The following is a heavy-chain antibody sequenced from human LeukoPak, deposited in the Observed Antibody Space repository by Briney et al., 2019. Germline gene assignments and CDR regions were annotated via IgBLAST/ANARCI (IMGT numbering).Heavy chain of an antibody. CDR1: GFTFSDYY. CDR2: ISSSGSTI. D-gene: IGHD4-11*01. CDR3: ANPPTATSFDY. J-gene: IGHJ4*02. V-gene: IGHV3-11*01. Sequence: KTGGSLRLSCAASGFTFSDYYMSWIRQAPGKGLEWVSYISSSGSTIYYADSVKGRFTISRDNAKNSLYLQMNSLRAEDTAVYHCANPPTATSFDYWGQGTLVTVSS.